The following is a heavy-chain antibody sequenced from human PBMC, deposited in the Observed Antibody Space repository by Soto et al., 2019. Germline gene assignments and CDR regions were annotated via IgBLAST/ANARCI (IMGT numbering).Heavy chain of an antibody. CDR3: ARELVLRYFNWSPSYSWFDP. D-gene: IGHD3-9*01. CDR1: GFTFSSYA. CDR2: ISYDGSNK. V-gene: IGHV3-30-3*01. J-gene: IGHJ5*02. Sequence: LRLSCVASGFTFSSYAMHWVRQAPGKGLESVAVISYDGSNKYYADSVKGRFTISRDNSKNTLYLQMSGLRADDTAVYCCARELVLRYFNWSPSYSWFDPWGQGTLVTVSS.